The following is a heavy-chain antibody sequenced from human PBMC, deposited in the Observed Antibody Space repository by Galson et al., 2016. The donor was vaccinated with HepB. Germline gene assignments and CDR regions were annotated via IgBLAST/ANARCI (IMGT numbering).Heavy chain of an antibody. Sequence: SVKVSCKASGGTFSRNAISWVRQAPGQGLEWMGVIIPILDPSKYAQTFQDRVTIIADESTSTAYMELSSLRPDDTAVYYCATEDTVTTYGALDIWGQGTMVTVSS. CDR2: IIPILDPS. CDR3: ATEDTVTTYGALDI. D-gene: IGHD4-17*01. J-gene: IGHJ3*02. CDR1: GGTFSRNA. V-gene: IGHV1-69*13.